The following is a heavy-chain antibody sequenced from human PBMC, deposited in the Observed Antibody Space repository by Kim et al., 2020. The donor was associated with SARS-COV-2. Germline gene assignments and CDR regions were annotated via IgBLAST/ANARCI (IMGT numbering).Heavy chain of an antibody. CDR1: EFTFSSHS. V-gene: IGHV3-21*01. D-gene: IGHD6-19*01. CDR3: AREAGTQRFELDY. Sequence: GGSLRLSCAASEFTFSSHSMNWVRQAPGKGLQWVSSISSSGQYIYYADSVKGRFTISRDNAKNSLYLQMNSLGADDAAVYYCAREAGTQRFELDYWGQGT. J-gene: IGHJ4*02. CDR2: ISSSGQYI.